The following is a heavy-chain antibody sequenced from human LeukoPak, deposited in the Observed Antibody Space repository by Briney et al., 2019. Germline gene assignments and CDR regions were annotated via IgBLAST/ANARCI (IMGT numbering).Heavy chain of an antibody. CDR2: INHSGST. Sequence: RPSETLSLTCAVYGGSFSGYYWSWIRQPPGKGLEWIGEINHSGSTNYNPSLKSRVTISVDTSKNQFSLKLSSVTAADTAVYYCARWSKGALRYWGQGTLVTVSS. J-gene: IGHJ4*02. D-gene: IGHD1-26*01. CDR3: ARWSKGALRY. V-gene: IGHV4-34*01. CDR1: GGSFSGYY.